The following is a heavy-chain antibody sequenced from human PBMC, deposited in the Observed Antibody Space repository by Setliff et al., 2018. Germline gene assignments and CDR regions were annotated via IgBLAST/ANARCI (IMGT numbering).Heavy chain of an antibody. Sequence: PSETLSLTCTVSGDSISSYYWSWIRQPAGKGLEWIGHIYIGGSVNYNPSLKSRVTMSIDTSKNQFSLKLNSVTAADMAVYYCAREQWLDPPGYYYMDVWAKGTTVTVSS. J-gene: IGHJ6*03. D-gene: IGHD6-19*01. CDR2: IYIGGSV. CDR3: AREQWLDPPGYYYMDV. CDR1: GDSISSYY. V-gene: IGHV4-4*07.